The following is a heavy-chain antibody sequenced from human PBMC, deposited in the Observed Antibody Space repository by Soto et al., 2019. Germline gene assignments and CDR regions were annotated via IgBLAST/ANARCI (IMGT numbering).Heavy chain of an antibody. CDR3: ARVGRYYDFSNSAYYY. V-gene: IGHV4-4*02. D-gene: IGHD3-3*01. Sequence: SETLSLTCAVSGGSISSSNWWSWVRQPPGKGLEWIGEIYHSGSTNYNPSLKSRVTISVDTSKNQFSLKLSSVTAADTAVYYCARVGRYYDFSNSAYYYWGQGTLVAVSS. CDR2: IYHSGST. J-gene: IGHJ4*02. CDR1: GGSISSSNW.